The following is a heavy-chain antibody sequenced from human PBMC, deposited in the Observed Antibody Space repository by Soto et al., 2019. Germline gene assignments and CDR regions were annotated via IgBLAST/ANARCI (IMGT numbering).Heavy chain of an antibody. D-gene: IGHD2-2*02. CDR3: ARVGIVVVPAAIRYYYYGMDV. CDR1: GGSVSSCSYY. J-gene: IGHJ6*02. Sequence: SETLSLTCTVSGGSVSSCSYYWSWIRQPPGKGLEWIGYIYYSGSTNYNPSLKSRVTISVDTSKNQFSLKLSSVTAADTAVYYCARVGIVVVPAAIRYYYYGMDVWGQGTTVTVSS. V-gene: IGHV4-61*01. CDR2: IYYSGST.